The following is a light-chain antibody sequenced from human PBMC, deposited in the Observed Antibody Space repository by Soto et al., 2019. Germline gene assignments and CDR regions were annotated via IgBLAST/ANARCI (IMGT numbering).Light chain of an antibody. CDR2: AAS. CDR1: QSLSSNY. CDR3: QLYGNSPPGVT. V-gene: IGKV3-20*01. J-gene: IGKJ3*01. Sequence: VMTQSPATLSVSPVARATLSCRVSQSLSSNYLAWYQQKPGQAPRLLIYAASTRATDIPDRFSGSGSGTDFTLTISRLEPEDFAVYYCQLYGNSPPGVTVGPGTKVDIK.